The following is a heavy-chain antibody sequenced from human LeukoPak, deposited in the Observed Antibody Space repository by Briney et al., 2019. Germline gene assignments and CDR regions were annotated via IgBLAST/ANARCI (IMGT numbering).Heavy chain of an antibody. D-gene: IGHD3-10*01. CDR1: VGTFSSYA. CDR3: ARSRITMVRGVIIQFDY. Sequence: SVKVSCKASVGTFSSYAISWVRQAPGHGLEWMGGIIPIFGTANYAQKFQGRVTITTDESTSTAYMELSGLRSEDTAVYYCARSRITMVRGVIIQFDYWGQGTLVTVSS. CDR2: IIPIFGTA. V-gene: IGHV1-69*05. J-gene: IGHJ4*02.